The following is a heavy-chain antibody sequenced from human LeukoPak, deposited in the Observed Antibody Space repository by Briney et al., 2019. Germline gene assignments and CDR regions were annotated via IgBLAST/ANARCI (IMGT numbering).Heavy chain of an antibody. J-gene: IGHJ4*02. Sequence: GGSLRLSCAASGFTFSDYSMNWVRQAPGRGLEWISYIGIDSGNTNYADSVKGRFTISGDKAKNSLYLQMNSLRVEDTAVYYCARDYEYAFDNWGQGTLVTVSS. CDR3: ARDYEYAFDN. D-gene: IGHD5-12*01. V-gene: IGHV3-48*01. CDR2: IGIDSGNT. CDR1: GFTFSDYS.